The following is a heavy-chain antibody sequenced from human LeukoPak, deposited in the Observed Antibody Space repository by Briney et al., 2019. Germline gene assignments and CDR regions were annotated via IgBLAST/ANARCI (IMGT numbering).Heavy chain of an antibody. D-gene: IGHD4-17*01. CDR1: GFTFSSYW. CDR3: ARPLYGDFAKYFQR. V-gene: IGHV3-74*01. CDR2: INKDGSST. J-gene: IGHJ1*01. Sequence: TGGSLRLSCAASGFTFSSYWMHWVRQAPGKGLVWVSHINKDGSSTSYADPVKGRFTISRDNAKNTLYLQMSSLRAEDTALYYCARPLYGDFAKYFQRWGQGTLVTVS.